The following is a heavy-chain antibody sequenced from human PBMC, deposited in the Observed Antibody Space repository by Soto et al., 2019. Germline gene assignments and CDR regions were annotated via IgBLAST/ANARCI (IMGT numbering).Heavy chain of an antibody. Sequence: SETLSLTCTVSGGSISSYYWSWIRQPPGKGLEWIGYIYYSGSTNYNPSLKSRITISVDTSKNQFSLKLSSVTAADTAVYYCARVLRGAVKGRYDYEPRTIFDYWGQGTLVTVSS. D-gene: IGHD5-12*01. V-gene: IGHV4-59*01. CDR3: ARVLRGAVKGRYDYEPRTIFDY. CDR1: GGSISSYY. CDR2: IYYSGST. J-gene: IGHJ4*02.